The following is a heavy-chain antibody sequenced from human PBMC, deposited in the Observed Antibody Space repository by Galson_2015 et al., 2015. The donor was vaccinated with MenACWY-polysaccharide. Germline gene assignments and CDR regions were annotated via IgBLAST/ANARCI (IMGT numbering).Heavy chain of an antibody. CDR2: INYSGST. J-gene: IGHJ2*01. CDR1: GGSISSDNDY. Sequence: ETLSLTCTVSGGSISSDNDYWNWFRQRPGKGLEWVGYINYSGSTNHNPSLKSRVTVSVDTSKNQFSLNLTSVTDADTAVYYCARAIAVAGQRRDFDLWGRGTLVTVSS. D-gene: IGHD6-19*01. CDR3: ARAIAVAGQRRDFDL. V-gene: IGHV4-61*01.